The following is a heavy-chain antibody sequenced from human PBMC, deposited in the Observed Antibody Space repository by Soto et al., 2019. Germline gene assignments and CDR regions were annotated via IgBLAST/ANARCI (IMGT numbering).Heavy chain of an antibody. D-gene: IGHD4-17*01. Sequence: ASVKVSCKVSGYTLTELSMHWVRQAPGKGLEWMGGFDPEDGETIYAQKFQGRVTMTEDTSTDTAYMELSSLRSDDTAVYYCARVTTAWGDDAFDIWGQGTMVTVSS. CDR3: ARVTTAWGDDAFDI. CDR1: GYTLTELS. J-gene: IGHJ3*02. V-gene: IGHV1-24*01. CDR2: FDPEDGET.